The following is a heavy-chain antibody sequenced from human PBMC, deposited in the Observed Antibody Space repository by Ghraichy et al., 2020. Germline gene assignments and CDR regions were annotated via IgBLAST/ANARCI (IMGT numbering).Heavy chain of an antibody. J-gene: IGHJ3*02. Sequence: SETLSLTCTVSGGSISSYYWSWIRQPPGKGLEWIGYIYYSASTNYNPSLKSRITISVDTSKNQFSLKLSSVTAADTAVYYCARHEKVTTYAFDIWGQGTMVTVSS. D-gene: IGHD4-17*01. CDR3: ARHEKVTTYAFDI. CDR1: GGSISSYY. V-gene: IGHV4-59*08. CDR2: IYYSAST.